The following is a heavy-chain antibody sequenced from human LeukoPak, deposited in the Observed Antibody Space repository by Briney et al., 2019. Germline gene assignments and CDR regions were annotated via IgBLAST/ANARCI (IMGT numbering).Heavy chain of an antibody. J-gene: IGHJ4*02. Sequence: GGSLRLSCVASEFTFSGYGMHWVRQAPGKGLEWVAYIRYDGSDRYYADSVKGRFTISRDNSKNTLYLQMNSLRAEDTAVYYCAKERYSSSSLFAVTPFDYWGQGTRITVSS. V-gene: IGHV3-30*02. CDR2: IRYDGSDR. CDR3: AKERYSSSSLFAVTPFDY. CDR1: EFTFSGYG. D-gene: IGHD6-13*01.